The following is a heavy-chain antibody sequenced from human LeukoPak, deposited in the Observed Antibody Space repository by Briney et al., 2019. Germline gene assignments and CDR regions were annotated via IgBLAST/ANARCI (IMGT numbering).Heavy chain of an antibody. CDR1: GYTFTERG. Sequence: ASVKVSCKASGYTFTERGISWMRHVPGQGIEWMGWISATSGNTYYAETFQDRVTMTTDASTSTAYMELRDLTVDDTAVYYCGKGSTGWSRDPWGQGTLVTVSS. CDR2: ISATSGNT. V-gene: IGHV1-18*01. J-gene: IGHJ5*02. CDR3: GKGSTGWSRDP. D-gene: IGHD6-19*01.